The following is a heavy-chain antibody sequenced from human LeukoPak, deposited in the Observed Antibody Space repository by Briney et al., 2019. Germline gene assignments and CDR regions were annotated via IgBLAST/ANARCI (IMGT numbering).Heavy chain of an antibody. CDR2: ISSSSSTI. CDR3: ADFGGGRGN. Sequence: GGSLRLSCAASGFTFSSYNMNWVRQAPGKGLEWVSYISSSSSTIYYADSAKGRFTISRDNAKNSLYLQMNSLRAEDTAVYYCADFGGGRGNWGQGTLVTVSS. J-gene: IGHJ4*02. CDR1: GFTFSSYN. V-gene: IGHV3-48*01. D-gene: IGHD3-16*01.